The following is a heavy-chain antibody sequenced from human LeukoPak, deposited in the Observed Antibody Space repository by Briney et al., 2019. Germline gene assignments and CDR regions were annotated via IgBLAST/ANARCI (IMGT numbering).Heavy chain of an antibody. J-gene: IGHJ3*01. D-gene: IGHD2-8*01. Sequence: GGSLRLSCAASGYTFNNYGMHWVRQAPGKGLEWVSFINSDGSEKYLADSVRGRFTISRDNSKSTLYLQMNSLRPEDTAVYYCVKDNGVYGFDFWGHGTMVTVSS. V-gene: IGHV3-30*02. CDR3: VKDNGVYGFDF. CDR2: INSDGSEK. CDR1: GYTFNNYG.